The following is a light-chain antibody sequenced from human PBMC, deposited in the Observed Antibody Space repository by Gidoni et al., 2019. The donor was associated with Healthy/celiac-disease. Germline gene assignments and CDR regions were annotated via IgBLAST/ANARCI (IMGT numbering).Light chain of an antibody. CDR3: QQYGSSPLLT. J-gene: IGKJ4*01. CDR2: GAS. V-gene: IGKV3-20*01. Sequence: EIVFTQSPGTLSMSPGERATLSCRASQSVSGSYLAWYQQKPGQAPRLLIYGASSRATGIPDRFSGSGSGTDFTLTVSRLEPEDFAVYYCQQYGSSPLLTFGGGTKVEIK. CDR1: QSVSGSY.